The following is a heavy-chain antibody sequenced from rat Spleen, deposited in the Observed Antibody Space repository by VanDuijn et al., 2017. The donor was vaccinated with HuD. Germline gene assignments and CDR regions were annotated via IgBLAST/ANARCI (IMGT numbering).Heavy chain of an antibody. CDR2: ITTSGGST. CDR3: ARRHYGYTDYFDY. J-gene: IGHJ2*01. D-gene: IGHD1-11*01. Sequence: EVQLVESGADLVQPGRSMNLSCAASGFTFSSFPMTWVRQAPTKGLEWVATITTSGGSTYYRDSVKGRFTISRDNAKSTLYLQMDSLGSEDTATYYCARRHYGYTDYFDYWGQGVMVTVSS. CDR1: GFTFSSFP. V-gene: IGHV5-46*01.